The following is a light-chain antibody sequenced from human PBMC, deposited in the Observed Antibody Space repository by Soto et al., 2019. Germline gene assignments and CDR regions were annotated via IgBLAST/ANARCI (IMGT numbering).Light chain of an antibody. Sequence: QSALTQPASVSGSPGQSITISCTGTSSDVGGYNYVSWYQQHPGKAPKLMIYDVSNRPSGVSNRFSGSKSGNTASLSISGLQADDEADYYCSSYTSSSTLYGFGTGTKLTVL. CDR2: DVS. J-gene: IGLJ1*01. V-gene: IGLV2-14*01. CDR3: SSYTSSSTLYG. CDR1: SSDVGGYNY.